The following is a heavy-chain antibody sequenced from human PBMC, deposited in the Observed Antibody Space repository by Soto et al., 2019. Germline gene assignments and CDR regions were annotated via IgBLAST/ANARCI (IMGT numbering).Heavy chain of an antibody. CDR1: GFTFSSYA. CDR3: AKATYYYDSSGYLPNY. Sequence: PGGSLRLSCAASGFTFSSYAMSWVRQAPGKGLEWVSAISGSGGSTYYADSVKGRFTISRDNSKNTLYLQMNSLRAEDTAVYYCAKATYYYDSSGYLPNYWGQGTLVTVSS. CDR2: ISGSGGST. J-gene: IGHJ4*02. D-gene: IGHD3-22*01. V-gene: IGHV3-23*01.